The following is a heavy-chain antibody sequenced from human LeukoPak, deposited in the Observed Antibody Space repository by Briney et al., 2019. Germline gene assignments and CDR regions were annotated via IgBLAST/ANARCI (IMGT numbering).Heavy chain of an antibody. V-gene: IGHV4-39*07. D-gene: IGHD6-6*01. CDR1: GGSISSGGYY. Sequence: SETLSLTCTVSGGSISSGGYYLSWIRQPPGTGLEWIVEINHSGSTNYNPSLKSRVTISVDTSKNQFSLKLSSVTAADTAVYYCASGSGSYSSSFNWFDPWGQGTLVTVSS. CDR2: INHSGST. J-gene: IGHJ5*02. CDR3: ASGSGSYSSSFNWFDP.